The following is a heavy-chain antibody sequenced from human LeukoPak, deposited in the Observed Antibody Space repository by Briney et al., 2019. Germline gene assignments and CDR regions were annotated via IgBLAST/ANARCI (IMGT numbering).Heavy chain of an antibody. CDR3: ARGGYWFDS. J-gene: IGHJ5*01. V-gene: IGHV4-59*01. CDR1: GGSISGYY. D-gene: IGHD6-25*01. Sequence: PSETLSLTCTVSGGSISGYYWSWIRQPPGKGLEWIAYSYYYGNTYYNPSLKGRVTISLDTSKSQFSLKVTSVTAADTAIYFCARGGYWFDSWGQGTLVTVSS. CDR2: SYYYGNT.